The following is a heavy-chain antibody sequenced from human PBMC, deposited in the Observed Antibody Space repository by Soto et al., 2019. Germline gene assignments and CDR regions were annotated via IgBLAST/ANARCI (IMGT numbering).Heavy chain of an antibody. J-gene: IGHJ4*02. CDR2: IHNSGST. Sequence: QPQLQESGPGLVKPSETLSLTCTVSGGSVSSCCNYWGWVRQPPGKGLEWIGSIHNSGSTSYNPSPRSRVTISVDTPKNQFSLTLTSVTAADTAVYYCARGLSSPSATGIWGQGILVTVSS. CDR1: GGSVSSCCNY. D-gene: IGHD6-6*01. CDR3: ARGLSSPSATGI. V-gene: IGHV4-39*01.